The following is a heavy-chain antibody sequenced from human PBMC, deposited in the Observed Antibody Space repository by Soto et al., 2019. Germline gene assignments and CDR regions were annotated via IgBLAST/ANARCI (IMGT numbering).Heavy chain of an antibody. CDR2: ISSSGSTI. V-gene: IGHV3-11*01. D-gene: IGHD3-16*01. CDR1: GFTFSDYY. J-gene: IGHJ4*02. Sequence: GGSLRLSCAASGFTFSDYYMSWIRQAPGKGLEWVSYISSSGSTIYYADSVKGRFTISRDNAKNSLYLQMNSLRAEDTAVYYCASSPALHLGDFDYWGQGTLVTVSS. CDR3: ASSPALHLGDFDY.